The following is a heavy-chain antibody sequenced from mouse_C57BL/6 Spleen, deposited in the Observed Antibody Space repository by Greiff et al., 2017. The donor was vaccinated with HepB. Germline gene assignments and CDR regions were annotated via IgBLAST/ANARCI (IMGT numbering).Heavy chain of an antibody. Sequence: VQLVESGPELVKPGASVKISCKASGYAFSSSWMNWVKQRPGKGLEWIGRIYPGDGDTNYNGKLKGKATLTADKSSSTAYMQLSSLTSEDSAVYFCARCSGYLVYYAMDYWGQGTSVTVSS. V-gene: IGHV1-82*01. CDR1: GYAFSSSW. D-gene: IGHD3-2*02. CDR3: ARCSGYLVYYAMDY. CDR2: IYPGDGDT. J-gene: IGHJ4*01.